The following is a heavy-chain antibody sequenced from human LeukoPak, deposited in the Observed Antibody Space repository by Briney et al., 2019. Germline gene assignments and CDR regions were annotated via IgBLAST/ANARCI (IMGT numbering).Heavy chain of an antibody. CDR2: IYHSGST. J-gene: IGHJ5*02. Sequence: PSETLSLTCAVSGGSISSSNWWSWVRQPPGKGLEWIGEIYHSGSTNYNPSLKSRVTISVDKSKNQFSLKLSSVTAADTAVYYCASERYYYGSGSYYNPSWGQGTLVTVSS. CDR3: ASERYYYGSGSYYNPS. D-gene: IGHD3-10*01. V-gene: IGHV4-4*02. CDR1: GGSISSSNW.